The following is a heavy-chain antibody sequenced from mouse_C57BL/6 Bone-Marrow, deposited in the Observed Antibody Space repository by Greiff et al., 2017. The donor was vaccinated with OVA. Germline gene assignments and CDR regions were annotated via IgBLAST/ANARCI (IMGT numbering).Heavy chain of an antibody. CDR2: INPGSGGT. CDR1: GYAFTNYL. V-gene: IGHV1-54*01. D-gene: IGHD1-1*01. Sequence: QVQLQQSGAELVRPGTSVKVSCKASGYAFTNYLIEWVKQRPGQGLEWIGVINPGSGGTNYNEKFKGKATLTADNSSSTAYMRLSSLTSEDSAVYFCARCDYGSSPYYFDYWGQGTTLTVSS. J-gene: IGHJ2*01. CDR3: ARCDYGSSPYYFDY.